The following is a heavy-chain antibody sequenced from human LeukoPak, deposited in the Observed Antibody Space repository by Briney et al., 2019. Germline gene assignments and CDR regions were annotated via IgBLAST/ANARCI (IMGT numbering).Heavy chain of an antibody. V-gene: IGHV5-51*01. J-gene: IGHJ4*02. D-gene: IGHD6-6*01. CDR2: DT. CDR3: ARLVAVRPVDY. Sequence: GESLKISCKGSGYSFISYWIGWVRQMPGKGLEWMGIDTRYSPSFQGQVTISADKSISTAYLQWSSLKASDTAMYYCARLVAVRPVDYWGQGTLVTVSS. CDR1: GYSFISYW.